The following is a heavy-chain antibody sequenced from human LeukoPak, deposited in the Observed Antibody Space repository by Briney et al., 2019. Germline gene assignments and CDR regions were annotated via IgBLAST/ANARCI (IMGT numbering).Heavy chain of an antibody. D-gene: IGHD6-13*01. V-gene: IGHV4-61*01. J-gene: IGHJ4*02. CDR1: GGSVSSGNYY. CDR2: IYYSGSA. CDR3: ARDSAGLRY. Sequence: SETLSLTCTVSGGSVSSGNYYWSWIRQPPGKGLEWIGYIYYSGSANYNPSLKSRVTMSVDMSKNQFSLKLSSLTAADTTVYYCARDSAGLRYWGQGTLVTVSS.